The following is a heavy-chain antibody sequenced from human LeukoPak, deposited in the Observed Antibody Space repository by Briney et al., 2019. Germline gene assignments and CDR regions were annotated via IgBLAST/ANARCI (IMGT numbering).Heavy chain of an antibody. J-gene: IGHJ4*02. CDR3: ARGAPGPY. Sequence: SETLSLTCTVSGGSISSGGYYWSWIRQPPGKGLEWIGEINHSGSTNYNPSLKSRVTISVDTSKNQFSLKLSSVTAADTAVYYCARGAPGPYWGQGTLVTVSS. V-gene: IGHV4-39*07. CDR1: GGSISSGGYY. CDR2: INHSGST.